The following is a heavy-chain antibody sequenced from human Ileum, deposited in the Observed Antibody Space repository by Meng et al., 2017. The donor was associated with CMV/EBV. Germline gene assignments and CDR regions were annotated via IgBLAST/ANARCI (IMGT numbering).Heavy chain of an antibody. D-gene: IGHD2-8*01. Sequence: GGSLRLSCTSSGFTFSTYNMNWVRQAPGKGLEWVSSISSSSSYIYYADSVKGRFTISRDNAKNSLYLQMNSLRAEDTAVYYCARDLYSHYYYGLDVWGQGTTVTVSS. CDR1: GFTFSTYN. V-gene: IGHV3-21*01. CDR3: ARDLYSHYYYGLDV. J-gene: IGHJ6*02. CDR2: ISSSSSYI.